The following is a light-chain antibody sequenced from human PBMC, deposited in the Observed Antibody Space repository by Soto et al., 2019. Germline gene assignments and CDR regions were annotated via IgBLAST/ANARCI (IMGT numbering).Light chain of an antibody. CDR2: AAI. CDR3: QQSYSAPLT. CDR1: QNILTY. J-gene: IGKJ2*01. Sequence: DIQMTQSPSSLSASVGDRVTITCRASQNILTYLNWYQQRPGKAPKFLIYAAISVPDGVPSRFSGSESGTEFNLTINNLQPEDSAIYYCQQSYSAPLTFGQGTNLEIK. V-gene: IGKV1-39*01.